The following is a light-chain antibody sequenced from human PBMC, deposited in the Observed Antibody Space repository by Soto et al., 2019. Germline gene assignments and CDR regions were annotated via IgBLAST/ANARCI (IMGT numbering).Light chain of an antibody. CDR3: QQYVSSPWA. CDR1: QSVTNSF. CDR2: DAS. J-gene: IGKJ1*01. V-gene: IGKV3-20*01. Sequence: EIVLAQSPGTLSLSPGERATLSCRASQSVTNSFLAWYQQKPGQAPRLLIYDASRRATGIPDRFTGSGSGRDFTLTISRLEPEDFAVYYCQQYVSSPWAFGQGTKVEI.